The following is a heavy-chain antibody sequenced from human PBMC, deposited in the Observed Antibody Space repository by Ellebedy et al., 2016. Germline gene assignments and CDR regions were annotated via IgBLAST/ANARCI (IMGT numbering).Heavy chain of an antibody. Sequence: ASVKVSCKASGYTFITYGISWVRQAPGQGLEWMGWISAYNGNTNYAEKFRGRVTMTTDTSTNTAYMELSSLRSEDTAVYYCARGGYSPNCGMDVWGQGTTVTVSS. D-gene: IGHD6-13*01. CDR1: GYTFITYG. CDR3: ARGGYSPNCGMDV. CDR2: ISAYNGNT. V-gene: IGHV1-18*01. J-gene: IGHJ6*02.